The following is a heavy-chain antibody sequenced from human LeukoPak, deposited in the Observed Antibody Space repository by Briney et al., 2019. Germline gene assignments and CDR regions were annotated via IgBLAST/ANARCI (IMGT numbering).Heavy chain of an antibody. J-gene: IGHJ5*02. V-gene: IGHV4-34*01. CDR2: INHSGST. D-gene: IGHD3-16*01. Sequence: SETLSLTCAVYGGSFSGYYWSWIRQPPGKGLEWIGEINHSGSTNYNPSLKSRVTISVDTSKNQFSLKLSSVTAADTAVYYCARGRPRSWGFDPWGQGTLVTVSS. CDR3: ARGRPRSWGFDP. CDR1: GGSFSGYY.